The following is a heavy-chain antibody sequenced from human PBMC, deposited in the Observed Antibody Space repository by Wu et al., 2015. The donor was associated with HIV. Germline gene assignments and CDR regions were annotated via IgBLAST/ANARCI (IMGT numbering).Heavy chain of an antibody. J-gene: IGHJ4*02. CDR3: ARDCSGGTCRGTFDF. V-gene: IGHV1-2*02. CDR2: VNPNGGGT. CDR1: GYTFNNYY. Sequence: QVQLVQSGAEVRKPGASMKVSCKASGYTFNNYYIHWVRQAPGQGLEWMGWVNPNGGGTNYAQKFQGRVTMTWDTSISTAYMELPRLTSDATAVYYCARDCSGGTCRGTFDFWGQGTLVTVSS. D-gene: IGHD2-15*01.